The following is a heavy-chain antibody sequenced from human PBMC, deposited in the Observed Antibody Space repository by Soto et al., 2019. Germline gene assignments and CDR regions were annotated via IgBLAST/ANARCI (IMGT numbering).Heavy chain of an antibody. Sequence: EASVKVSCKASGYTFTSYAMHWVRQAPGQRLEWMGWINAGNGNTKYSQKFQGRVTITRDTSASTAYMELSSLRSEDTAVYYCARDLTRITMVRGVAKYNWFDPWGQGTLVTVSS. V-gene: IGHV1-3*01. CDR1: GYTFTSYA. D-gene: IGHD3-10*01. CDR2: INAGNGNT. J-gene: IGHJ5*02. CDR3: ARDLTRITMVRGVAKYNWFDP.